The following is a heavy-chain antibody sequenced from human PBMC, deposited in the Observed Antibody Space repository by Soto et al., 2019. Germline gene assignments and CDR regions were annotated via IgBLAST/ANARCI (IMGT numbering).Heavy chain of an antibody. V-gene: IGHV1-2*02. CDR3: VRVSPGWNFDY. CDR1: RDFFKEHDY. Sequence: QVRLVQSGAEVQKPGASVKVSCKAPRDFFKEHDYLHWLREAPGQGLEWTGCIRPWNGDATYAQKFQGRLTLSRDMSIDTMYFDLTSLTSDDTAVYYCVRVSPGWNFDYWGQGTLLTVSS. CDR2: IRPWNGDA. J-gene: IGHJ4*02. D-gene: IGHD6-19*01.